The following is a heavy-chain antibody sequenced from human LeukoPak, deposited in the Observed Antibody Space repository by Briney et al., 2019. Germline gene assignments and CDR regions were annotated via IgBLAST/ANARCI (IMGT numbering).Heavy chain of an antibody. CDR1: GFTFSSYA. CDR2: IKQDGSEK. J-gene: IGHJ1*01. Sequence: GGSLRLSCSASGFTFSSYAMHWVRQAPGKGLEWVANIKQDGSEKYYVDSVKGRFTISRDNAKNSLYLQMNSLRAEDTAVYYCARGGYYYDSSGYYPKHWGQGTLVTVSS. D-gene: IGHD3-22*01. V-gene: IGHV3-7*01. CDR3: ARGGYYYDSSGYYPKH.